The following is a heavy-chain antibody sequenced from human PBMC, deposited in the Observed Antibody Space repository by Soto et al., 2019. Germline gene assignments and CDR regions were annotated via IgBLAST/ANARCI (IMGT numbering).Heavy chain of an antibody. CDR2: ISSSSSYI. D-gene: IGHD2-2*01. CDR1: GFTFSSYS. J-gene: IGHJ6*03. V-gene: IGHV3-21*01. CDR3: ARDIVVVPAATESDYYYYYMDV. Sequence: GGSLRLSCAASGFTFSSYSMNWVRQAPGKGLEWVSSISSSSSYIYYADSVKGRFTISRDNAKNSLYLQMNSLRAEDTAVYYCARDIVVVPAATESDYYYYYMDVWGKGTTVTVSS.